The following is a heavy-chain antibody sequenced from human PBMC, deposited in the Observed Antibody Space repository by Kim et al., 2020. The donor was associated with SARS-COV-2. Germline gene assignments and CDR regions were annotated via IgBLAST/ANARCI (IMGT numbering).Heavy chain of an antibody. CDR3: AKDLGGSFDY. CDR1: GFTYSIYG. CDR2: ISANCANT. J-gene: IGHJ4*02. Sequence: GGSLRLSCAASGFTYSIYGMSWVRQAPGKGLEWVSAISANCANTYYADSVKGRFTMSTDNSKNTLYLQMNSLRAEDTAVYYCAKDLGGSFDYWGQGTLVTVSS. V-gene: IGHV3-23*01. D-gene: IGHD7-27*01.